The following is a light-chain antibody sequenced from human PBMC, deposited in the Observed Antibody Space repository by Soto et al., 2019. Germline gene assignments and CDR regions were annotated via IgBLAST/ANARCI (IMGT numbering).Light chain of an antibody. CDR2: DAS. CDR1: QSVSSY. CDR3: QQRSNWPLLT. Sequence: EIVLTQSPATLSLSPGERATLSCRASQSVSSYLAWYQQKPGQAPRLLIHDASNRTPGIPARFSGSGSGTDFTLAISSLEPEDFAVYYCQQRSNWPLLTFGGGTKVEIK. J-gene: IGKJ4*01. V-gene: IGKV3-11*01.